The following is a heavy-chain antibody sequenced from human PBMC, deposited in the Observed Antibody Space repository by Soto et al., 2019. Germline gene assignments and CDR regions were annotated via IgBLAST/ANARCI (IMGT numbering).Heavy chain of an antibody. CDR2: ISGSGGST. V-gene: IGHV3-23*01. CDR3: AKDGRTMIVVGLMDV. J-gene: IGHJ6*01. Sequence: GGSLRLSCAASGFTFSSYAMSWVRQAPGKGLEWVSAISGSGGSTYYADSVKARFTTSRDNSKNTLYLQMSSLRAEDTAVYYCAKDGRTMIVVGLMDVWGQGTTVTVSS. CDR1: GFTFSSYA. D-gene: IGHD3-22*01.